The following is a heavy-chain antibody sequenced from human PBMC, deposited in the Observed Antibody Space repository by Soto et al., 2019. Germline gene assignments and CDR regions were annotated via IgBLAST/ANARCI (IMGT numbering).Heavy chain of an antibody. CDR3: ASSTYSSSWYSIGFDN. CDR1: GFTFSSYW. J-gene: IGHJ4*02. D-gene: IGHD6-13*01. CDR2: INSDGSST. Sequence: PGGSLRLSCAASGFTFSSYWMHWVRQAPGKGLVWVSRINSDGSSTSYADSVKGRFTISRDNAKNTLYLQMNSLRAEDTAVYYCASSTYSSSWYSIGFDNWGQETLVTVSS. V-gene: IGHV3-74*01.